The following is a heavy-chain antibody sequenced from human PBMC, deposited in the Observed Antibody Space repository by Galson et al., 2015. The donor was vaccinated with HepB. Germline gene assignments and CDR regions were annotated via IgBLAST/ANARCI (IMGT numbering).Heavy chain of an antibody. CDR3: ARELFGSVFLEWLPSGGMDV. V-gene: IGHV7-4-1*02. D-gene: IGHD3-3*01. J-gene: IGHJ6*03. CDR2: INTNTGNP. Sequence: SVKVSCKASGYTFTSYAMNWVRQAPGQGLEWIGWINTNTGNPTYAQGFTGRFVFSLDTSVSTAYLQISSLKAEDTAVYYCARELFGSVFLEWLPSGGMDVWGKGTTVTVSS. CDR1: GYTFTSYA.